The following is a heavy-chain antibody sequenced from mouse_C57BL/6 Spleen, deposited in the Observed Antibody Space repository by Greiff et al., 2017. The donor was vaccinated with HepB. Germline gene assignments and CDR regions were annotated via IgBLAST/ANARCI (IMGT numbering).Heavy chain of an antibody. CDR2: IYPGDGDT. D-gene: IGHD2-4*01. V-gene: IGHV1-82*01. CDR3: ATLYYDYDGPAY. Sequence: VQLQQSGPELVKPGASVKISCKASGYAFSSSWMNWVKQRPGKGLEWIGRIYPGDGDTNYNGKFKGKATLTADKSSSTAYMQLSSLTSEDSAVYFGATLYYDYDGPAYWGQGTLVTVSA. CDR1: GYAFSSSW. J-gene: IGHJ3*01.